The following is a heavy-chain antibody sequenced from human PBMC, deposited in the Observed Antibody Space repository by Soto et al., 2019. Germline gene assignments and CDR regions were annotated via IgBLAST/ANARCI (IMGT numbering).Heavy chain of an antibody. J-gene: IGHJ5*02. CDR1: GGSISSGDYY. Sequence: QVQLQESGPGLVKPSQTLSLTCTVSGGSISSGDYYWSWIRQPPGKGLEWIGYLYHSGSTYYNPSFKSRVTISVNTSKNQFSLKLSSVTAADAAVYYCARERPDGAGLDPWGQGTLVTVSS. V-gene: IGHV4-30-4*01. CDR2: LYHSGST. CDR3: ARERPDGAGLDP. D-gene: IGHD6-6*01.